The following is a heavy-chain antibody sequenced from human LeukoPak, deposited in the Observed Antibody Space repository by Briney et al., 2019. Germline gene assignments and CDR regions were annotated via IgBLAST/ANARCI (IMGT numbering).Heavy chain of an antibody. Sequence: SAKVSCKASGGTFSSYAISWVRQAPGQGLEWMGRIIPILGIANYAQKFQGRVTITADKSTSTAYMELSSLRSEDTAVYYCARDQQQLVLFDIWGQGTMVTVSS. J-gene: IGHJ3*02. CDR2: IIPILGIA. CDR1: GGTFSSYA. D-gene: IGHD6-13*01. CDR3: ARDQQQLVLFDI. V-gene: IGHV1-69*04.